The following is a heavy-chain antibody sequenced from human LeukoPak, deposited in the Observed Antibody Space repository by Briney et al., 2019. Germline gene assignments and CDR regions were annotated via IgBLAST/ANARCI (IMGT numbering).Heavy chain of an antibody. CDR2: INAGNGNT. J-gene: IGHJ6*02. D-gene: IGHD2-2*01. Sequence: ASVKVSCKASGYTFTSYGISWVRQAPGQGLEWMGWINAGNGNTKYSQKFQGRVTITRDTSASTAYMELSSLRSEDTAVYYCARGIVPAGVGYYYYGMDVWGQGTTVTVSS. CDR3: ARGIVPAGVGYYYYGMDV. V-gene: IGHV1-3*01. CDR1: GYTFTSYG.